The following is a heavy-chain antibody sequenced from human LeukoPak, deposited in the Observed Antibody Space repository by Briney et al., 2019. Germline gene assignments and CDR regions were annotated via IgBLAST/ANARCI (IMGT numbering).Heavy chain of an antibody. Sequence: GGSLRLSCAASGFTFSNAWMTWVRQAPGKGLEWVSSISSSSSYIYYADSVKGRFTISRDNAKNSLYLQMNSLRAEDTAVYYCARSDYYYGMDVWGQGTTVTVSS. CDR3: ARSDYYYGMDV. CDR2: ISSSSSYI. CDR1: GFTFSNAW. V-gene: IGHV3-21*01. J-gene: IGHJ6*02.